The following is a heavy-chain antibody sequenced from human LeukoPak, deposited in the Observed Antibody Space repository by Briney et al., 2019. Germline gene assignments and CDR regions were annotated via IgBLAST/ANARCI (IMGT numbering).Heavy chain of an antibody. CDR1: GGSFSGYY. V-gene: IGHV4-34*01. D-gene: IGHD5-18*01. CDR2: INHSGST. J-gene: IGHJ6*02. Sequence: SETLSLTCAVYGGSFSGYYWSWIRQPPGKGLEWIGEINHSGSTNYNPSLKSRVTISVDTSKNQFSLKLSSVTAADTAVYYCARDFAAMVGYYGMDVWGQGTTVTVSS. CDR3: ARDFAAMVGYYGMDV.